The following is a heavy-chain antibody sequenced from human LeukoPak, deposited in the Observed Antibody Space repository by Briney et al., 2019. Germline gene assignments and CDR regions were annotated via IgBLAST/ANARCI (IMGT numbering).Heavy chain of an antibody. CDR3: ARDFYDSSGYYSYLDY. D-gene: IGHD3-22*01. CDR1: GFTFSSFG. J-gene: IGHJ4*02. CDR2: IWYDGSNT. V-gene: IGHV3-33*01. Sequence: GRSMCLSCAASGFTFSSFGTDWVSPAPDEGREWVAVIWYDGSNTYYADSVKGRFTISRDNSTNTLYLQMNSLRAEATAVYYCARDFYDSSGYYSYLDYWGQGTLVTVSS.